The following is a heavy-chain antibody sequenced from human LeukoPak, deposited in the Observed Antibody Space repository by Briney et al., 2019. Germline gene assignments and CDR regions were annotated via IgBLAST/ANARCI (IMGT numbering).Heavy chain of an antibody. CDR3: ARDSLYYYDSSGYYPGFDY. D-gene: IGHD3-22*01. Sequence: GASVKVSCKASGYTFIANYLQWVRQAPGLGPEWLGWMHVGNGNTRYAPKFQGRVTLSRDTSINTAYMELSSLRSDDTAVYYCARDSLYYYDSSGYYPGFDYWGQGTLVTVSS. CDR2: MHVGNGNT. J-gene: IGHJ4*02. CDR1: GYTFIANY. V-gene: IGHV1-2*02.